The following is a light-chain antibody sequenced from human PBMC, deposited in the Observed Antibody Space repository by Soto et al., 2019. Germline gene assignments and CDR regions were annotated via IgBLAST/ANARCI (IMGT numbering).Light chain of an antibody. V-gene: IGLV1-51*02. Sequence: QAVLTQPPSVSAAPGQKVTISCSGSSSNVENNYVSWYQQLPGTAPKLLIYEDNKRPSGIPDRFSGSKSGTSATLGITGLQTGDEADYYCGTWDSSLSVNVFGTGTQLTVL. CDR3: GTWDSSLSVNV. J-gene: IGLJ1*01. CDR1: SSNVENNY. CDR2: EDN.